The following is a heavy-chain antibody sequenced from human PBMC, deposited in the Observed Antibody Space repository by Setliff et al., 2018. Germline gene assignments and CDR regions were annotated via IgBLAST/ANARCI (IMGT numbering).Heavy chain of an antibody. Sequence: GGSLRLSCAASGFTFNNCAMSWVRQAPGKGLEWVSTISVNGDGTYYADSVKGRFTISRDNSQNTLSLQVNSLRAEDTAIYYCAKEIGSGGVPLLDYWGPGTLVTVSS. CDR1: GFTFNNCA. CDR3: AKEIGSGGVPLLDY. D-gene: IGHD3-10*01. V-gene: IGHV3-23*01. CDR2: ISVNGDGT. J-gene: IGHJ4*02.